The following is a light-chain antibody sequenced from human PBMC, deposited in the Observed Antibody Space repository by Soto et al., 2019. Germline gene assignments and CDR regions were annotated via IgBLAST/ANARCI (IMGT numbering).Light chain of an antibody. CDR2: AAS. Sequence: IQMTQSPSPLSGSVGDRVTITCRASQTISSWLAWYQQKPGKAPRLLIYAASSLQSGVPSRFSGSGSGTDFNLTISSLQPEDFATYYCLQDYNYPWTFCQGTKVDIK. CDR3: LQDYNYPWT. CDR1: QTISSW. V-gene: IGKV1-6*01. J-gene: IGKJ1*01.